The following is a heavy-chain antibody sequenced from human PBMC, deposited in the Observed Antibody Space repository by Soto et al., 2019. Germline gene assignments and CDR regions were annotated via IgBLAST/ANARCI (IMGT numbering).Heavy chain of an antibody. Sequence: QVQLVQSGAEVKKPGSSVKVSCKASGGTFSSYAISWVRQAPGQGLEWMGGIIPIFGTANYAQKFQGSVTITADESTSTAYMELSSLRSEDTAVYYCASLVGYCSGGSCYRLFDYWGQGTLVTVSS. CDR1: GGTFSSYA. V-gene: IGHV1-69*12. J-gene: IGHJ4*02. CDR3: ASLVGYCSGGSCYRLFDY. CDR2: IIPIFGTA. D-gene: IGHD2-15*01.